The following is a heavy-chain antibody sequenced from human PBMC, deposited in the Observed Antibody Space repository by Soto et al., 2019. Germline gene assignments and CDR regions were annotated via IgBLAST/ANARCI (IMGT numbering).Heavy chain of an antibody. V-gene: IGHV3-7*01. CDR2: INREGSEK. Sequence: EVQLVESGGGLVQAGGSLRLSCAVSGFTFSKFWISWVRQAPGKGLGWVANINREGSEKYYVDSVKGRFTISRDNAKNSLYLQMNSLRVDDTAVYYCVCYYDRKGGYWGQGTLVTVSS. J-gene: IGHJ4*02. D-gene: IGHD3-22*01. CDR3: VCYYDRKGGY. CDR1: GFTFSKFW.